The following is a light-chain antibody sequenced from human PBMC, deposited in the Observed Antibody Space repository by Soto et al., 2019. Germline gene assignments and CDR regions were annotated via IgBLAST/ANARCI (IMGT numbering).Light chain of an antibody. V-gene: IGKV3-11*01. CDR1: QSVSSY. CDR2: DAS. CDR3: QQRSNWPGLT. Sequence: IALTQSPATLSLSPGEKATLYCRTSQSVSSYLAWYQQKPGQAPRLLIYDASNRATGIPARFRGSGSGTDFTLTISSLEPEDFAVYYCQQRSNWPGLTFGGGTKVDIK. J-gene: IGKJ4*01.